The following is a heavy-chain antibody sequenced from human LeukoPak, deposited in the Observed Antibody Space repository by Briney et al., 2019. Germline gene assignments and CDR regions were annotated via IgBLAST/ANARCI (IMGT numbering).Heavy chain of an antibody. D-gene: IGHD3-10*01. Sequence: GGSLRLSCAASGFTFSDYYMSWIRQAPGKGLEWVSYISSSSSYTNYADSVKGRFTISRDNAKNSPYLQMNSLRAEDTAVYYCARDLYGSGSYSNYYYGMDVWGKGTTVTVSS. J-gene: IGHJ6*04. CDR2: ISSSSSYT. CDR3: ARDLYGSGSYSNYYYGMDV. V-gene: IGHV3-11*06. CDR1: GFTFSDYY.